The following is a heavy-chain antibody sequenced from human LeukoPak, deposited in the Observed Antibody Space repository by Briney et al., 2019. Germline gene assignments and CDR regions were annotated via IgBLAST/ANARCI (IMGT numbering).Heavy chain of an antibody. V-gene: IGHV4-61*01. Sequence: SETLSLTCTVSGGSVSSGSYYWSWIRQPPGRELEWIGYIYYTRSTNYNPSLKSRVTISIDMSKNQFSLKLSSVTAADTAMYYCARGSPFDPWGQGTLVTVSS. CDR3: ARGSPFDP. CDR1: GGSVSSGSYY. J-gene: IGHJ5*02. CDR2: IYYTRST.